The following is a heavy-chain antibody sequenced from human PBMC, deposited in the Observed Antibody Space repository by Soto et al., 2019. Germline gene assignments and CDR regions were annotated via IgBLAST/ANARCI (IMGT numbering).Heavy chain of an antibody. CDR1: GYTFTTFW. CDR3: ARLFCSSSTCDSWFDP. J-gene: IGHJ5*02. V-gene: IGHV5-10-1*01. D-gene: IGHD2-2*01. Sequence: LVESLKISCTGFGYTFTTFWISWVRQMPGRGLEWMGRIDPRDSYTNYSPSFQGHVTISADKSISTAYLQWGSLKASDTAMYYCARLFCSSSTCDSWFDPWGQGTLVTVSS. CDR2: IDPRDSYT.